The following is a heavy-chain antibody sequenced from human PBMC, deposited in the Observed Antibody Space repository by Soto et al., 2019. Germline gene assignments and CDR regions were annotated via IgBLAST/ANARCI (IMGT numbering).Heavy chain of an antibody. D-gene: IGHD3-3*02. Sequence: SETLSLTCTVSGGSISSYYWSWIRQPPGKGLEWIGYIYYSGSTNYNPSLKSRVTISVDTSKNQFSLKLSSVTAADTAVYYCARVLAAYYYYGMDVWGQGTTVTVSS. J-gene: IGHJ6*02. V-gene: IGHV4-59*01. CDR3: ARVLAAYYYYGMDV. CDR2: IYYSGST. CDR1: GGSISSYY.